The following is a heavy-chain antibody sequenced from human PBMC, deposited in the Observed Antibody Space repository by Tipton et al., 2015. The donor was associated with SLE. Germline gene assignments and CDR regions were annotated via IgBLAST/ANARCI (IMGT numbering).Heavy chain of an antibody. Sequence: SLRLSCAASGFTFSSYWMSWVRQAPGKGLEWVANIKQDGSEKYYVDSVKGRFTISRDNAKNSLYLQMNSLRAEDTAVYYCVRNYYDSSGPGVYWGQGTLVTVSS. J-gene: IGHJ4*02. CDR3: VRNYYDSSGPGVY. V-gene: IGHV3-7*01. CDR2: IKQDGSEK. D-gene: IGHD3-22*01. CDR1: GFTFSSYW.